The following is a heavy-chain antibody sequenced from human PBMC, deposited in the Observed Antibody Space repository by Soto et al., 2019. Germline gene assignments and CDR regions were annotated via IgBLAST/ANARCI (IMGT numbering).Heavy chain of an antibody. J-gene: IGHJ6*02. D-gene: IGHD4-17*01. V-gene: IGHV4-61*01. Sequence: QVQLQESGPGLVKPSETLSLTCTVSGGSVSSGSYYWSWIRQPPRKVLEWIGYISYSGSTNYNPPIKNRLTISVDTSKNQFSLKLSSVTAADTAVYYCAREPTTVTNYYYYALDVWGQGTTVTVSS. CDR2: ISYSGST. CDR1: GGSVSSGSYY. CDR3: AREPTTVTNYYYYALDV.